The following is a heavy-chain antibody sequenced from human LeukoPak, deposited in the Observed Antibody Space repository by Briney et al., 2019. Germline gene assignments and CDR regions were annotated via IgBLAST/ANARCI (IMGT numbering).Heavy chain of an antibody. J-gene: IGHJ4*02. CDR3: ARSLTTLTYEGY. D-gene: IGHD1-1*01. CDR1: GFTFSSYM. V-gene: IGHV3-21*01. Sequence: GGSLRLSCAASGFTFSSYMMNWVRQAPGKGLEWVSSINSGSTYAYYTESVKGRFTVSRDNAKNSLFLQMNSLRAEDTAIYYCARSLTTLTYEGYWGQGTLVTVSS. CDR2: INSGSTYA.